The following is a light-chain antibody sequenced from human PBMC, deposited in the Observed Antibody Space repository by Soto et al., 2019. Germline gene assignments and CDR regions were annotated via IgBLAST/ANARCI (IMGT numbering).Light chain of an antibody. Sequence: QSALTQPASVSGSPGQSITISCTGTSSDVGGYDYVSWYQQHPGKAPKLMIYNVSNRPSGVSNRFSGSKSGNTASLTISGLQAEDEADYSCSSYTSGSTLYVFGTGTKLTVL. V-gene: IGLV2-14*01. CDR3: SSYTSGSTLYV. CDR2: NVS. J-gene: IGLJ1*01. CDR1: SSDVGGYDY.